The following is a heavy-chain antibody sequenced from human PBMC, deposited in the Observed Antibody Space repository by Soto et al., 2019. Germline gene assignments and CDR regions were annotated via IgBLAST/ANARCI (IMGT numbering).Heavy chain of an antibody. V-gene: IGHV3-30-3*01. J-gene: IGHJ6*02. D-gene: IGHD2-2*01. Sequence: GSLRLSCAASRFTFSSYAMHWVRQAPGKGLEWVAVISYDGSNKYYADSVKGRFTISRDNSKNTLYLQMNSLRAEDTAVYYCTAPDIVVVPAATEGLNYYYGMDVWGQGTTVTVSS. CDR2: ISYDGSNK. CDR1: RFTFSSYA. CDR3: TAPDIVVVPAATEGLNYYYGMDV.